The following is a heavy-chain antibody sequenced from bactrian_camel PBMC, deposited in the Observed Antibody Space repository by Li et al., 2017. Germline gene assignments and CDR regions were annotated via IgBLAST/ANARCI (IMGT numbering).Heavy chain of an antibody. J-gene: IGHJ6*01. CDR1: GYTYSSYC. V-gene: IGHV3S1*01. CDR2: IRTGDGST. D-gene: IGHD2*01. Sequence: QVQLVESGGGSVQAGGSLSLSCAVSGYTYSSYCMGWFRQAPGKEREGVAAIRTGDGSTTYVDSVKGRFTISRDNAKNTLFLQMNNLKTEDTALYYCATVYTRSVVLHRAFGNWGQGTQVTVS. CDR3: ATVYTRSVVLHRAFGN.